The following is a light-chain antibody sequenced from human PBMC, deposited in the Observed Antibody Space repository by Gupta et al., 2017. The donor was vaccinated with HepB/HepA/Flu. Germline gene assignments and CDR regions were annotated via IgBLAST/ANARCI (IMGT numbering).Light chain of an antibody. V-gene: IGKV4-1*01. J-gene: IGKJ4*01. CDR1: RSLLYSFNNKNY. Sequence: DIVMTQSPDSLAVSLGERATINCKSSRSLLYSFNNKNYLAWYQQKAGQPPTLLIHWASTRESGVSDRFSGSGCGTDFTLTIIDLQAEDAAVYYCQLYYSVPPITFGGGTKVEI. CDR2: WAS. CDR3: QLYYSVPPIT.